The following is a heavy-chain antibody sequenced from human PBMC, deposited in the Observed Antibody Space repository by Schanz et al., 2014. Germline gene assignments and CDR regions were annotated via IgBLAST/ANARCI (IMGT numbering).Heavy chain of an antibody. Sequence: EVQLVPSFLFLIQPGGSLRLSCAVSGFTVNTNYMSWVRQAPGKGLEWISSMYINSGSTQYADSVKGRFIISRDSSKNTLFLQMNSLRAEDTAVYFCARDGGRDGYNLAFDVWGQGTLVTVSS. CDR1: GFTVNTNY. J-gene: IGHJ3*01. D-gene: IGHD5-12*01. V-gene: IGHV3-53*01. CDR2: MYINSGST. CDR3: ARDGGRDGYNLAFDV.